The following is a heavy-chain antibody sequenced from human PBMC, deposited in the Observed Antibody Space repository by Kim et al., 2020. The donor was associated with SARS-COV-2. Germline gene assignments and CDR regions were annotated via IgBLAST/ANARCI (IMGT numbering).Heavy chain of an antibody. Sequence: SETLSLTCAVYGGSFSGFHWSWIRQPPGKGLEWIGEINHSGSTNYNLSLKSRVTISVDTSKSQFSLKLNFVTAADTAVYYCARGRAGVVPSPILGIGPHYDYYAMDVWGRGTTVTVSS. CDR2: INHSGST. CDR3: ARGRAGVVPSPILGIGPHYDYYAMDV. CDR1: GGSFSGFH. D-gene: IGHD2-2*02. J-gene: IGHJ6*02. V-gene: IGHV4-34*01.